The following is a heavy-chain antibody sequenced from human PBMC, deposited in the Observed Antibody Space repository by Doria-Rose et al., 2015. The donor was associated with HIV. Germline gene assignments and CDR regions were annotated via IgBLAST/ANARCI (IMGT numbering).Heavy chain of an antibody. CDR2: IFYTGST. Sequence: QVQLQESGPGLVKPSETLSLTCRASGGSISHYYWSWIRQPPGKGLEYIGDIFYTGSTNYSPSLKSRVSISIDTSKNKFSLRLSSVTAADTAVYYCARVLSGTYDYWGQGTLVTVSS. CDR1: GGSISHYY. J-gene: IGHJ4*02. D-gene: IGHD1-26*01. V-gene: IGHV4-59*01. CDR3: ARVLSGTYDY.